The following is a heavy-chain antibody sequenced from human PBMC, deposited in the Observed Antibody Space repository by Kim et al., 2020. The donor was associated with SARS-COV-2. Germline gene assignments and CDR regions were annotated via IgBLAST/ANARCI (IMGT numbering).Heavy chain of an antibody. V-gene: IGHV3-74*01. CDR1: GFTFSSYW. J-gene: IGHJ6*02. Sequence: GGSLRLSCAASGFTFSSYWMHWVRQAPGKGLVWVSRINSDGSSTSYADSVKGRFTISRDNAKNTLYLQMNSLRAEDTAVYYCARALPGYSYGIYYYYYGMVVWGQVTTVTVSS. CDR3: ARALPGYSYGIYYYYYGMVV. CDR2: INSDGSST. D-gene: IGHD5-18*01.